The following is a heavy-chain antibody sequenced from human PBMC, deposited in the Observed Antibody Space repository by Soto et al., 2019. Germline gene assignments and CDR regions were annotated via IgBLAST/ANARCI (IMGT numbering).Heavy chain of an antibody. CDR2: ISSSSSTI. CDR3: AKGDTPMITGMDSFDI. CDR1: GLSLSSYS. D-gene: IGHD5-18*01. V-gene: IGHV3-48*04. Sequence: SLGLSCVALGLSLSSYSMNCARQAPGKGLEWVEYISSSSSTIYYADSLKGRFTISRDNARNSLYLQMDSLRAEDNAAYFCAKGDTPMITGMDSFDIWGQGTMVSVTS. J-gene: IGHJ3*02.